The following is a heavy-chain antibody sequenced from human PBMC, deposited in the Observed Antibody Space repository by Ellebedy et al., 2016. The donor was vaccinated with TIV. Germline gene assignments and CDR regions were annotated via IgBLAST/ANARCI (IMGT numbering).Heavy chain of an antibody. CDR2: IYYSGST. Sequence: SETLSLTCNVSGVSSSSRNYYWGWVRQPPGTGLEWVGSIYYSGSTYYNPSLKSRLTISADTSKNQFSLRLSSVTAADTAVYFCVLDAAVDTFENWGQGTLVTVSS. D-gene: IGHD6-13*01. CDR3: VLDAAVDTFEN. CDR1: GVSSSSRNYY. V-gene: IGHV4-39*01. J-gene: IGHJ4*02.